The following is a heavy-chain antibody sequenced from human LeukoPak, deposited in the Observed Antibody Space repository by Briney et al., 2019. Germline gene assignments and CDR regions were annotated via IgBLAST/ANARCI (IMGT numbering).Heavy chain of an antibody. V-gene: IGHV1-8*01. CDR3: ARARTASGLGGY. CDR2: MNPNSGYT. D-gene: IGHD3-16*01. J-gene: IGHJ4*02. CDR1: GYTFTSYD. Sequence: ASVKVSCKASGYTFTSYDINWVRQATGQGLEWMGWMNPNSGYTGYAQKFQGRVTMTRNTSISTAYMELSSLRSEDTALYYCARARTASGLGGYWGQGTPVTVSS.